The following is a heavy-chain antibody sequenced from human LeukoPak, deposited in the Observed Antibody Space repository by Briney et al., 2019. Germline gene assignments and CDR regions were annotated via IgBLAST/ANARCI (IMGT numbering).Heavy chain of an antibody. Sequence: GGSLRLSCAASGFSVSSTYMTWVRQAPGKGLEWVSYISSSSSTIYYADSVKGRFTISRDNAKNSLYLQMNSLRAEDTAVYYCASLNYDILTGYSPYFDYWGQGTLVTVSS. J-gene: IGHJ4*02. CDR1: GFSVSSTY. D-gene: IGHD3-9*01. V-gene: IGHV3-48*04. CDR2: ISSSSSTI. CDR3: ASLNYDILTGYSPYFDY.